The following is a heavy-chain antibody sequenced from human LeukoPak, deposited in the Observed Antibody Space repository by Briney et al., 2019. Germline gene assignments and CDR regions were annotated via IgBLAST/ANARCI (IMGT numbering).Heavy chain of an antibody. CDR3: TTDGYYYGSGSPFDY. Sequence: GGSLRLSCAASGFTFSNAWMSWVRQAPGKGVEWVGCIKSKTDGGTTDYAAPVKGRFTISRDDSKTTLYLQMNSLKTEDTAVYYCTTDGYYYGSGSPFDYWGQGTLVTVSS. V-gene: IGHV3-15*01. D-gene: IGHD3-10*01. CDR1: GFTFSNAW. CDR2: IKSKTDGGTT. J-gene: IGHJ4*02.